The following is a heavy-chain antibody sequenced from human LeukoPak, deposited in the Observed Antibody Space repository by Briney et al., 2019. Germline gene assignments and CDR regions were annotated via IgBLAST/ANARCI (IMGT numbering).Heavy chain of an antibody. J-gene: IGHJ4*02. D-gene: IGHD3-10*01. V-gene: IGHV4-39*01. CDR1: GGSITTTTYF. Sequence: SETLSLTCTVSGGSITTTTYFWGWIRQPPGKGLEWIGIIYYSGSTYYNASLRGRVTISVDTSNNQFSLKLSSVTAADTAVYYCARLHSASGPFDYWGQGTLVTVSS. CDR2: IYYSGST. CDR3: ARLHSASGPFDY.